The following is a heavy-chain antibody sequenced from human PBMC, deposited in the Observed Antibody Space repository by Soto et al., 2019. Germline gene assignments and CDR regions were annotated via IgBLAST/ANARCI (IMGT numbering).Heavy chain of an antibody. CDR3: ARRAETNGWNGFGADKYYFDF. CDR2: LNPNTGNS. D-gene: IGHD1-1*01. Sequence: ASVKVSCKASGYTFTSYDIYWVRQATGQGLEWMGWLNPNTGNSGYAQKFQGRITVTSDTSINTVHMELSSLRSEDTAVYYCARRAETNGWNGFGADKYYFDFWGQGTLVTVSS. CDR1: GYTFTSYD. J-gene: IGHJ4*02. V-gene: IGHV1-8*01.